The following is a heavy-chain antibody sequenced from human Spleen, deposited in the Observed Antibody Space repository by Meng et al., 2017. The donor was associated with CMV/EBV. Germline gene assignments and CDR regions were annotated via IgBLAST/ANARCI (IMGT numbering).Heavy chain of an antibody. CDR1: GYSFTSYW. CDR2: IYPGDSDT. V-gene: IGHV5-51*01. J-gene: IGHJ6*02. Sequence: GESLKISCKGSGYSFTSYWIGWVRQMPGKGLEWMGIIYPGDSDTRYSPSFQGQVTISADKSISTAYLQWSSLKASDTAMYYCARLRGYCSSTSCYFGATYGMDVWGQGTTVTVSS. D-gene: IGHD2-2*01. CDR3: ARLRGYCSSTSCYFGATYGMDV.